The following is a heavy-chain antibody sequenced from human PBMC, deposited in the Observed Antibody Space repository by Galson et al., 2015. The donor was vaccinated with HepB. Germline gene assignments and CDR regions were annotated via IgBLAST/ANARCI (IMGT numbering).Heavy chain of an antibody. J-gene: IGHJ6*02. V-gene: IGHV1-46*01. CDR3: ARMGVYCSGDSCYDYHGMDV. Sequence: SVKVSCKASGYTFTTYYVHWVRQAPGQGLEWLGILNPGDGSTSYAQKFQGRVTMTRDTSTSTVYMELDSLRSEDTAVYYCARMGVYCSGDSCYDYHGMDVWCQGTTFTVAS. D-gene: IGHD2-15*01. CDR2: LNPGDGST. CDR1: GYTFTTYY.